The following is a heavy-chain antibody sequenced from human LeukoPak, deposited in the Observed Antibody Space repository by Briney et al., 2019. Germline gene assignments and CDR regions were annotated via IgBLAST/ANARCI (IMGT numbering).Heavy chain of an antibody. CDR3: ARGDGLDV. CDR2: INHNGNVN. V-gene: IGHV3-7*03. Sequence: GGSLRLSCAASGFTFSSYWMNWARQAPGKGLEWVASINHNGNVNYYVDSVKGRFTISRDNAKNSLYLLMSNLRAEDTAVYFCARGDGLDVWGQGATVTVSS. D-gene: IGHD3-16*01. CDR1: GFTFSSYW. J-gene: IGHJ6*02.